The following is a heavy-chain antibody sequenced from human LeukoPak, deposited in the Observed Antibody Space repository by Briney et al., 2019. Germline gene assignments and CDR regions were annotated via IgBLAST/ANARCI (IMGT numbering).Heavy chain of an antibody. CDR1: GFTFSSYS. D-gene: IGHD3-3*01. V-gene: IGHV3-23*01. CDR3: AKDHDFWSGYSDAFDI. Sequence: PGGSLRLSCAASGFTFSSYSMNWVRQAPGKGLEWVSAISGSGGSTYYADSVKGRFTISRDNSKNTLYLQMNSLRAEDTAVYYCAKDHDFWSGYSDAFDIWGQGTMVTVSS. CDR2: ISGSGGST. J-gene: IGHJ3*02.